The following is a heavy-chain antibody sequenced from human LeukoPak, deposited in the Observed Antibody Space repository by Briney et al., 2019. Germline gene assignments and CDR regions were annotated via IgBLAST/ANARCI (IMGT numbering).Heavy chain of an antibody. V-gene: IGHV4-34*01. Sequence: PSETLSLTCVVYGGSFSGYYWSWIRQPPGKGLEWIGEINHSGSTNYNPPLKSRVTISVDTSKNQFSLKLSSVTAADTAVYYCARQWTTVTKDAFDIWGQGTMVTVSS. CDR3: ARQWTTVTKDAFDI. D-gene: IGHD4-17*01. CDR1: GGSFSGYY. J-gene: IGHJ3*02. CDR2: INHSGST.